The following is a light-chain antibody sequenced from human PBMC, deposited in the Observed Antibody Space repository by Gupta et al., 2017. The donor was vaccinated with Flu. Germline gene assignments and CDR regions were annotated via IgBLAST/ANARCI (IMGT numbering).Light chain of an antibody. J-gene: IGKJ4*01. CDR1: QSIGTY. Sequence: EIVLTQSPATLSLSPGEGATLSCRASQSIGTYLAWYQQKPGQAPRLLIYASSTRATGIPARFSGSGSGADFTLTISSLEPEDFAIYYCQQRSNCPITFGGGTKVEIK. CDR3: QQRSNCPIT. V-gene: IGKV3-11*01. CDR2: ASS.